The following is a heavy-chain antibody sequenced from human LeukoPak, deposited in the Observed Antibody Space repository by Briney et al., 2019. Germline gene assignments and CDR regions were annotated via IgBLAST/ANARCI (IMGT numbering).Heavy chain of an antibody. CDR2: IYYSGST. CDR1: GGSISSSSYY. D-gene: IGHD1-26*01. CDR3: ARPGGRYYYYYYMDV. V-gene: IGHV4-39*07. J-gene: IGHJ6*03. Sequence: SETLSLTCTVSGGSISSSSYYWGWIRQPPGKGLEWIGSIYYSGSTYYNPSLKSRVTISVDTSKNQFSLKLSSVTAADTAVYYCARPGGRYYYYYYMDVWGEGTTVTVSS.